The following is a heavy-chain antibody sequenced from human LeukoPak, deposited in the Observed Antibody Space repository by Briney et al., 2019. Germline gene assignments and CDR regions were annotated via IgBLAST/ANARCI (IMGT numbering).Heavy chain of an antibody. CDR3: ARHQSRGYYYGSGSKYYFDY. CDR2: INHSGST. D-gene: IGHD3-10*01. CDR1: GGSFSDYY. V-gene: IGHV4-34*01. J-gene: IGHJ4*02. Sequence: SETLSLTCAVYGGSFSDYYWSWIRQSPGKGLEWIGEINHSGSTNYNPSLKSRVTISVDTSKNQFSLKLSSVTAADTAVYYCARHQSRGYYYGSGSKYYFDYWGQGTLVTVSS.